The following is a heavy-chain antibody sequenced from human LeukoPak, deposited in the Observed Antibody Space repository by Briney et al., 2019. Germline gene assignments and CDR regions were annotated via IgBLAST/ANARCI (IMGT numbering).Heavy chain of an antibody. CDR2: IYHSGST. V-gene: IGHV4-38-2*02. J-gene: IGHJ4*02. D-gene: IGHD3-22*01. CDR1: GYSISSGYY. CDR3: ARARNYYDSSGYYYYFDY. Sequence: SETLSLTCTVSGYSISSGYYWGWIRQPPGKGLEWIGSIYHSGSTYYNPSLKSRVTISVDTSKNQFSLRLSSVTAADTAVYYCARARNYYDSSGYYYYFDYWGQGALVTVSS.